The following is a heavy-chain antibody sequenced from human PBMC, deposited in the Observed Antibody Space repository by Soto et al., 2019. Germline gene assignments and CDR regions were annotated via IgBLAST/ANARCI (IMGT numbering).Heavy chain of an antibody. Sequence: QVQLQESGPGLVKPSETLSLTCSVSGDSMSPFYWSWIRQPPGKGLEWIGYIYHIGTTTYNPSLRGRVTISLDSSKNQFSLNLTSVTAAVTAVYYCARFRRNYFGDWGQGTLVTVSS. CDR3: ARFRRNYFGD. V-gene: IGHV4-59*01. D-gene: IGHD3-10*01. CDR2: IYHIGTT. CDR1: GDSMSPFY. J-gene: IGHJ4*02.